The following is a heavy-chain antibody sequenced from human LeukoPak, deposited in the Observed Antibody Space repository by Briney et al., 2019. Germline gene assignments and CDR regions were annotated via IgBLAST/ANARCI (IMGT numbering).Heavy chain of an antibody. CDR1: GFTFSSYS. V-gene: IGHV3-21*01. Sequence: GGSLRLSCAASGFTFSSYSMNWVRQAPGKGLEWVSSISSSSSYIYYADSVKGRFTISRDNAKNSLYLQMNSLRAEDTAVYYCARGYDFWSGYHSFDYWGQGTLVTVSS. CDR3: ARGYDFWSGYHSFDY. D-gene: IGHD3-3*01. J-gene: IGHJ4*02. CDR2: ISSSSSYI.